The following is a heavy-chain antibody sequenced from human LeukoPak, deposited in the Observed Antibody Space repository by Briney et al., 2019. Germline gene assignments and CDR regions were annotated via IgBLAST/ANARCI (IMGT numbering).Heavy chain of an antibody. Sequence: GGSLRLSCAASGFTFSSYGMHWVRQAPGKGLEWVAFIRYDGSNKYYADSVKGRFTISRDNSKNTLYLQMNSLRTEDTAVYYCAEEKGIVVVPVGHDAFNIWGQGTMVTVSS. J-gene: IGHJ3*02. CDR3: AEEKGIVVVPVGHDAFNI. CDR2: IRYDGSNK. V-gene: IGHV3-30*02. D-gene: IGHD2-2*01. CDR1: GFTFSSYG.